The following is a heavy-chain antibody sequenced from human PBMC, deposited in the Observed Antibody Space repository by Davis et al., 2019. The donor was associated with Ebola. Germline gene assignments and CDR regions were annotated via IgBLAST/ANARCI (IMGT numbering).Heavy chain of an antibody. Sequence: AASVKVSCKASGYIFTSNDINWVRQATGQGLEWMGWMNPDSGNTGYASKFQGRVTMTRNNSITTAYMELSSLSSEDTAGYYCARPIEKRCSPGCFDLWGRGTLVTVSS. CDR3: ARPIEKRCSPGCFDL. D-gene: IGHD4/OR15-4a*01. CDR2: MNPDSGNT. CDR1: GYIFTSND. J-gene: IGHJ2*01. V-gene: IGHV1-8*01.